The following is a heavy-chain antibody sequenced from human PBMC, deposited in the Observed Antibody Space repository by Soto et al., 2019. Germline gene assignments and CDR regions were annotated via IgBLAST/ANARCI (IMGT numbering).Heavy chain of an antibody. V-gene: IGHV3-21*01. D-gene: IGHD2-2*01. CDR2: ISKSDYT. CDR1: GFAFNNYG. Sequence: EVQLLESGGGLVRPGGSLRLSCTVSGFAFNNYGISWVRQAPGKGLEWVSSISKSDYTYYSDSVKGRFTISRDNAKNSVSLQMNTLRVEDTAVYYCAREDSIIIPAVSDFWGQGTLVTVSS. CDR3: AREDSIIIPAVSDF. J-gene: IGHJ4*02.